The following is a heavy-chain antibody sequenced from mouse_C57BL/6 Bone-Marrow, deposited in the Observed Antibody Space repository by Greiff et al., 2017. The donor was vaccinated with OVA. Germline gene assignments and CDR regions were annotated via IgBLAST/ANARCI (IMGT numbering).Heavy chain of an antibody. D-gene: IGHD1-1*01. Sequence: VKLQQPGAELVKPGASVKLSCKASGYTFTSYWMQWVKQRPGQGLEWIGEIDPSDSYTNYNQKFKGKATLTVDTSSSTAYMQLSSLTSEDSAVYYCARSTVVATEKYFDVWGTGTTVTVSS. CDR2: IDPSDSYT. CDR3: ARSTVVATEKYFDV. V-gene: IGHV1-50*01. CDR1: GYTFTSYW. J-gene: IGHJ1*03.